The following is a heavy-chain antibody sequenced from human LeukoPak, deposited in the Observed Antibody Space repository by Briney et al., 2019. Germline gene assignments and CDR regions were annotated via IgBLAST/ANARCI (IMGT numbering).Heavy chain of an antibody. CDR2: IYTSGST. CDR1: GGSISSYY. Sequence: SETLSLTCTVSGGSISSYYWSWIRQPAGKGLEWIGRIYTSGSTNYNPSLRSRVTVSVDTSKNQFSLKLSSVTAADTAVYYCARERDGSGTQRGLDYWGQGTLVTVSS. D-gene: IGHD3-10*01. J-gene: IGHJ4*02. V-gene: IGHV4-4*07. CDR3: ARERDGSGTQRGLDY.